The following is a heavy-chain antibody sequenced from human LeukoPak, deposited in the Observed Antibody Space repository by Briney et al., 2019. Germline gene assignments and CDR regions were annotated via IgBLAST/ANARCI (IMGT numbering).Heavy chain of an antibody. CDR2: INPNSGGT. V-gene: IGHV1-2*02. D-gene: IGHD1-26*01. Sequence: ASVKVSCKASGYTFTGYYMHWVRQAPGQGLEWMGWINPNSGGTNYAQKFQGRVTMTRDTSISTAYMELSRLRSDDTAVYYCARGGSYYTRYYYYMDVWGKGTTVTISS. CDR1: GYTFTGYY. CDR3: ARGGSYYTRYYYYMDV. J-gene: IGHJ6*03.